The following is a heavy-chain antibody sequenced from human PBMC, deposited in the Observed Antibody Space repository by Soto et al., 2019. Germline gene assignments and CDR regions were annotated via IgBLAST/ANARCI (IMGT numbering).Heavy chain of an antibody. D-gene: IGHD3-10*01. J-gene: IGHJ6*02. V-gene: IGHV3-23*01. CDR2: ISGSGGST. Sequence: GGSLRLSCAASGFTFSSYAMSWVRQAPGKGLEWVSAISGSGGSTYYADSVKGRFTISRDNSKNTLYLQMNSLRAEDTAVYYCARHGSGSYTYYYYYGMDVWGQGTTVTVSS. CDR3: ARHGSGSYTYYYYYGMDV. CDR1: GFTFSSYA.